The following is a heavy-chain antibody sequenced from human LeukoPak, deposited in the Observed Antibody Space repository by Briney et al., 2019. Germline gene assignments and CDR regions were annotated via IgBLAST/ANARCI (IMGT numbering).Heavy chain of an antibody. CDR2: ISYSGST. CDR1: GGSISSYY. D-gene: IGHD2-8*01. V-gene: IGHV4-59*01. J-gene: IGHJ4*02. Sequence: SETLSLTCTVSGGSISSYYWSWIRQPPGKGLEWIGYISYSGSTNYNPSLKSRVTISGDTSKNQFSLKLSSVTAADTAVYYCAREGYCTNGECYRGNFGYWGQGTLVTVSS. CDR3: AREGYCTNGECYRGNFGY.